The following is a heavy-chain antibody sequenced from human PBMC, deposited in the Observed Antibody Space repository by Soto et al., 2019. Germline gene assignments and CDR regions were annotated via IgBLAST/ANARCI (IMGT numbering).Heavy chain of an antibody. CDR2: IIPILGIA. D-gene: IGHD5-18*01. CDR1: GGTFSSYT. CDR3: ARGVNSYGFPHAFDI. V-gene: IGHV1-69*02. Sequence: QVQLVQSGAEVKKPGSSVKVSCKASGGTFSSYTISWVRQAPGQGLEWMGRIIPILGIANYAQKFQGRVTIAADKSTSTAYMELSSLRSEDTAVYYCARGVNSYGFPHAFDIWGQGTMITVSS. J-gene: IGHJ3*02.